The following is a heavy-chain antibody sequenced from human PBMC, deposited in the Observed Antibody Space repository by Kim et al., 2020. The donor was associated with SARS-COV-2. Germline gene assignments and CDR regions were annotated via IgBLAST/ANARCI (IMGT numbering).Heavy chain of an antibody. Sequence: GGSLRLSCAASGFTFSSYAMHWVRQAPGKRLEWVAVISYDGSNKYYADSVKGRFTISRDNSKNTLYLQMNSLRAEDTAVYYCARDPPDTAMVYGPADYWGQGTLVTVSS. D-gene: IGHD5-18*01. CDR1: GFTFSSYA. CDR3: ARDPPDTAMVYGPADY. V-gene: IGHV3-30*04. CDR2: ISYDGSNK. J-gene: IGHJ4*02.